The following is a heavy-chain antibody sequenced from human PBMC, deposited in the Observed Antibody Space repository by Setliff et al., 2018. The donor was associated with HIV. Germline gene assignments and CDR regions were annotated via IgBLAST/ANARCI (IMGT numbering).Heavy chain of an antibody. CDR3: ARAPANYHDSSGFYFGGDYYFDF. Sequence: SATLSLTCTVSGGSILSSGGYFWGWIRQPPGRGLEWLGTVYFLGNTYLNPSLKSRVAVSVDTSRNHFSLRVTSVTAADTAVYYCARAPANYHDSSGFYFGGDYYFDFWGQGTLVTVSS. V-gene: IGHV4-39*02. CDR1: GGSILSSGGYF. D-gene: IGHD3-22*01. J-gene: IGHJ4*02. CDR2: VYFLGNT.